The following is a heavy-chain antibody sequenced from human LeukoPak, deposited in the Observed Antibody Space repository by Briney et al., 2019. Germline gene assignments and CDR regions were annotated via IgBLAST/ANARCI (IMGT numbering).Heavy chain of an antibody. Sequence: SETLSLTCTVSGGSISSYYWSWIRQPPGKGLEWIGSIYYSGSTYYNLSLKSRVTISVDTSKNQFSLKLSSVTAADTAVYYCARGPPALNYYDSRANFDYWGQGTLVTVSS. CDR3: ARGPPALNYYDSRANFDY. J-gene: IGHJ4*02. CDR2: IYYSGST. V-gene: IGHV4-59*12. CDR1: GGSISSYY. D-gene: IGHD3-22*01.